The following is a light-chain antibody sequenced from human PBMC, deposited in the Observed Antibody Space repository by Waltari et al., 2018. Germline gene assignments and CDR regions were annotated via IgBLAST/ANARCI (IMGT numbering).Light chain of an antibody. J-gene: IGLJ3*02. CDR1: SSDVGRHNF. CDR2: EDN. CDR3: CSYAGGSPRWV. V-gene: IGLV2-23*01. Sequence: QSALTQPASVSGSPGQSITISCTESSSDVGRHNFVPWYQQHPGKAPKVMIYEDNKRPAGLSNRFSGSKSGNTASLTISGLQADDEADYYCCSYAGGSPRWVFGGGTKLTVL.